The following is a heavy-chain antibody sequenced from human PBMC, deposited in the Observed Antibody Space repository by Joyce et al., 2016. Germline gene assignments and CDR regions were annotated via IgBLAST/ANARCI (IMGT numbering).Heavy chain of an antibody. V-gene: IGHV1-3*01. J-gene: IGHJ4*02. Sequence: QVQLVQSGAEGRKPGASVTISCKTSGYTFTNYAMHWVRQAPGQRLEWMGCVSGGNGNTNYSEKFQGRVTISRDTSSKTAYLDLSSLTSEDTAVYYCARGSVAANDYWGQGTLVTVSS. CDR1: GYTFTNYA. CDR2: VSGGNGNT. CDR3: ARGSVAANDY. D-gene: IGHD6-19*01.